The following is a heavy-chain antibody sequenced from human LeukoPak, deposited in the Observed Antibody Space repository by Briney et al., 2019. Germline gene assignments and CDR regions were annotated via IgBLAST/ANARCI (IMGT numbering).Heavy chain of an antibody. J-gene: IGHJ4*02. D-gene: IGHD1-26*01. CDR1: GGSISSSSYY. Sequence: SETLSLTCTVSGGSISSSSYYWGWIRQPPGKGLEWIGSIYYSGSTYYNPSLKSRDTISVDTSKNQFSLKLSSVTAADTAVYYCARVPRVVGATDYWGQGTLVTVSS. CDR3: ARVPRVVGATDY. V-gene: IGHV4-39*07. CDR2: IYYSGST.